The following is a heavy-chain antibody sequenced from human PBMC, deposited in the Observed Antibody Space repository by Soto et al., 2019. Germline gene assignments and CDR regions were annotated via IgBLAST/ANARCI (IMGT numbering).Heavy chain of an antibody. CDR3: AKEFYYDAYRQYSDVYFDS. J-gene: IGHJ4*02. D-gene: IGHD3-22*01. CDR1: GFSFSSYA. CDR2: ISTRGGRT. Sequence: GGSLRLSCAASGFSFSSYAMSWVRQAPPQGLEWVSSISTRGGRTSYADSVKGRFSISRDNSANAVYLDMDNLRAEDTGIYYCAKEFYYDAYRQYSDVYFDSWGQGALVTVSS. V-gene: IGHV3-23*01.